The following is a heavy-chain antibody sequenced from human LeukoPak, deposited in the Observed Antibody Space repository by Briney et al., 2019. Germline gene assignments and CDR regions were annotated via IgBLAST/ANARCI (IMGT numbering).Heavy chain of an antibody. V-gene: IGHV1-18*01. CDR2: ISPYNGNT. CDR1: GYTFTTYG. J-gene: IGHJ4*02. Sequence: GAAVKLSCKASGYTFTTYGISWARQAPGPGLEWMGWISPYNGNTNYAQKLQGRLTMTTDTSTSTAYMELRSLRSDDTAVYYCARDLTGAVAGTFDYWGQGTLVTVSS. D-gene: IGHD6-19*01. CDR3: ARDLTGAVAGTFDY.